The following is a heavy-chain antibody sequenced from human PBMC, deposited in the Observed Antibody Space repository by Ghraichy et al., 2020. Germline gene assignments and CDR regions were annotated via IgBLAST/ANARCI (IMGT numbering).Heavy chain of an antibody. D-gene: IGHD6-13*01. V-gene: IGHV4-31*03. CDR2: IYYSGST. CDR3: ARDPRGVAAAGYGMDV. Sequence: SETLSLTCTVSGGSISSGGYYWSWIRQHPGKGLEWIGYIYYSGSTYYNPSLKSRVTISVDTSKNQFSLKLSSVTAADTAVYYCARDPRGVAAAGYGMDVWGQGTTVTVSS. J-gene: IGHJ6*02. CDR1: GGSISSGGYY.